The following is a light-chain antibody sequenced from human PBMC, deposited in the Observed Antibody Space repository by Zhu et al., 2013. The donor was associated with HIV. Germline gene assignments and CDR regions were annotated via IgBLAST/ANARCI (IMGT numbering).Light chain of an antibody. J-gene: IGKJ5*01. CDR1: QSVSSN. CDR3: LQYNNWPPIT. CDR2: GAS. Sequence: EIVMTQSPATLSVSPGERVTLSCRASQSVSSNLAWYQQKPGQAPRLLIYGASTRATGIPDRFSGSGSGTQFTLTISSLQSEDFAVYFCLQYNNWPPITFGQGTRLE. V-gene: IGKV3-15*01.